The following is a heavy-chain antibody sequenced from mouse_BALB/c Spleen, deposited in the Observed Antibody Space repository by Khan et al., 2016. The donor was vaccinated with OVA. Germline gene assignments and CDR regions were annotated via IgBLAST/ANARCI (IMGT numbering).Heavy chain of an antibody. Sequence: EVQLVESGPGLVKPSQSLSLTCSVTGYSITSGYYWYWIRQFPGNKLEWMGYISYDGSNNYKPSLKNRISITRDTSKNQFFLKLNSVSTEDTATYYCAKFLWPYIDYWGQGNALTVSS. J-gene: IGHJ2*01. CDR2: ISYDGSN. CDR3: AKFLWPYIDY. CDR1: GYSITSGYY. D-gene: IGHD1-1*02. V-gene: IGHV3-6*02.